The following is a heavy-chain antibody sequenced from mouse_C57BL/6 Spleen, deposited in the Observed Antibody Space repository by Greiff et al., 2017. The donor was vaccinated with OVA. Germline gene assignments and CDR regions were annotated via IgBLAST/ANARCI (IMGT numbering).Heavy chain of an antibody. D-gene: IGHD4-1*01. V-gene: IGHV2-5*01. CDR2: IWRGGST. J-gene: IGHJ2*01. Sequence: VQLVESGPGLVQPSQRLSITCTVSGFSLTSYGVHWVRQSPGKGLEWLGVIWRGGSTDYNAAFMSRLSITKDNSKSQVFFKMNSLQADDTAIYYCAKNWGLGRFGFDYWGQGTTLTVSS. CDR3: AKNWGLGRFGFDY. CDR1: GFSLTSYG.